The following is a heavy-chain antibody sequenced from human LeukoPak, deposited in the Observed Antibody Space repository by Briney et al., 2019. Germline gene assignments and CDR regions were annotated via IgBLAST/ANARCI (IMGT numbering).Heavy chain of an antibody. Sequence: SETLSLTCAVYGGSFSGYYWSWIRQPPGKGLEWLVEINHSGSTNYNPSLKSRVTISVDTSKNQFSLKLSSVTAADTAVYYCARGLSGAAAATVFDYGGQGTLVTVSS. V-gene: IGHV4-34*01. CDR3: ARGLSGAAAATVFDY. J-gene: IGHJ4*02. D-gene: IGHD6-13*01. CDR1: GGSFSGYY. CDR2: INHSGST.